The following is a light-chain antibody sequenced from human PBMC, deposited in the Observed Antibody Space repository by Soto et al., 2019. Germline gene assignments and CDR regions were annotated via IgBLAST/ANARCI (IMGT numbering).Light chain of an antibody. CDR1: QSISNW. V-gene: IGKV1-5*01. Sequence: DIQMTQSPSTLSASVGDRVSITCRASQSISNWLAWYQQRPRKAPSLLIYDASTLESGVPSRFSGSGSGTEFTLTISSLQPDDFATYYCQQYQACWAFGQGTKVDIK. CDR3: QQYQACWA. J-gene: IGKJ1*01. CDR2: DAS.